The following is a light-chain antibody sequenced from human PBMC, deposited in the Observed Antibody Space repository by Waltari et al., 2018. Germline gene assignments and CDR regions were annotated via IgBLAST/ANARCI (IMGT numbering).Light chain of an antibody. CDR3: CSARV. Sequence: QSALTQPASVSGSPGQSITISCTGTRRDVGSYNLVSWYQQHPGKAPKLMIYEVSKRPSGVSNRFSGSKSGNTASLTISGLEAEDEADYYCCSARVFGGGTKLTVL. CDR1: RRDVGSYNL. CDR2: EVS. J-gene: IGLJ3*02. V-gene: IGLV2-23*02.